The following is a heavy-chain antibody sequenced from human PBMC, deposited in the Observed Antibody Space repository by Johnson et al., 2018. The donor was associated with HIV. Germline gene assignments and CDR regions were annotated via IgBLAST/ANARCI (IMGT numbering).Heavy chain of an antibody. J-gene: IGHJ3*02. D-gene: IGHD1-26*01. CDR2: ISYDGSNK. V-gene: IGHV3-30*04. CDR1: GFIFRNFA. CDR3: ARVRRREQKLDAFDI. Sequence: QVQLVESGGGVVQPGRSLRLSCEGSGFIFRNFAMHWVRQAPGKGLEWVSMISYDGSNKYYADSVKGRFTISRDNSKNTLYLQMNSLRAEDTAVYYCARVRRREQKLDAFDIWGQGTMVTVSS.